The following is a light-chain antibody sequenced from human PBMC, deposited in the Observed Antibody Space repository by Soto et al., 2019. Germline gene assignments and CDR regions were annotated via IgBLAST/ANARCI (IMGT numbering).Light chain of an antibody. CDR2: AAS. CDR3: QQANSFSLT. Sequence: DIQMTQSPSSVYASVGDRVTITCRASQGISSWLHWYQQKPGKAPKLLIYAASSLQSGVPSRFSGSGSGTDFTLTISSLQPEDFATYYCQQANSFSLTFGRATKVELK. CDR1: QGISSW. V-gene: IGKV1-12*01. J-gene: IGKJ4*01.